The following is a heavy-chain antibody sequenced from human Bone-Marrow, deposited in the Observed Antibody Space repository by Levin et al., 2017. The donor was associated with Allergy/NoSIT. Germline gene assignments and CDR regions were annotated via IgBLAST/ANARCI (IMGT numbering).Heavy chain of an antibody. J-gene: IGHJ4*02. V-gene: IGHV1-2*02. Sequence: ASVKVSCKTSGYNFIGFYVHWVRQARGQGLEWMGRIDPNNGGTAFAPNFHGRVTITRDTSVSTAYMELTGLTSDDTAVYYCASHHGGLFDYWGQGTLVPVSS. D-gene: IGHD3-10*01. CDR1: GYNFIGFY. CDR2: IDPNNGGT. CDR3: ASHHGGLFDY.